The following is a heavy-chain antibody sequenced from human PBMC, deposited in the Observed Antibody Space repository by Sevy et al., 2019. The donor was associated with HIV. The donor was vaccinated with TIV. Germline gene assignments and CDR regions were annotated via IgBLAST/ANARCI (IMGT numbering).Heavy chain of an antibody. D-gene: IGHD3-16*01. Sequence: GGSLRLSCAGSGFTFGNYDMNWVRQAPGKGLEWISKIRNTGDFYYADSVKGRFTNSRDNSKKSLSLQMNSLRVDDTAVYYCLISGGAYDDGFDPWGQGTLVTVSS. CDR3: LISGGAYDDGFDP. V-gene: IGHV3-48*03. J-gene: IGHJ5*02. CDR1: GFTFGNYD. CDR2: IRNTGDF.